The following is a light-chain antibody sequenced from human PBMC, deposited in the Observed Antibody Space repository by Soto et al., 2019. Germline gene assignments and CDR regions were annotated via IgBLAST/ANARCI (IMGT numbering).Light chain of an antibody. CDR3: QQRSNWPPGT. V-gene: IGKV1-9*01. CDR1: QGISSY. J-gene: IGKJ5*01. Sequence: DIQLTQSPSFLSASVGDRVTITCRASQGISSYLAWYQQKPGKAPKLLIYAASTLQSGVPLRFSGSGSGTDFTLTISSLEPEDFAVYYCQQRSNWPPGTFGQGTRLEIK. CDR2: AAS.